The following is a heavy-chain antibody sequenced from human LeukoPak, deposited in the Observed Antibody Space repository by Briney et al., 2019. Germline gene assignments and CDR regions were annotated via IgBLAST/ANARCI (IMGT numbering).Heavy chain of an antibody. Sequence: GGSLRLSCAASGFTFSDYNMHWVRQTPGKGLEWVAFIPYDDSTKSYADSVKGRFTISRDNSKKTLFLQMNSLRGDDTAVCYCARDSVYAFHIWGHGTKVTVSS. CDR2: IPYDDSTK. V-gene: IGHV3-30*02. CDR3: ARDSVYAFHI. CDR1: GFTFSDYN. J-gene: IGHJ3*02.